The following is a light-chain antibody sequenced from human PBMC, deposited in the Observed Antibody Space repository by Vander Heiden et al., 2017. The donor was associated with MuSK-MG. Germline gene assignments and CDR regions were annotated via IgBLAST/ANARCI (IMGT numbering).Light chain of an antibody. CDR2: LGS. J-gene: IGKJ5*01. Sequence: DIVMTQSPLSLPVTPGEPASISCRSSQSLLHSNGYNYLDWYLQKPGQSPQLLIYLGSNRASGVPDRFSGSGSGTDFTLKISRVEAEDVGVYYCRQSLQTPHTFGPGTRMEIK. CDR1: QSLLHSNGYNY. CDR3: RQSLQTPHT. V-gene: IGKV2-28*01.